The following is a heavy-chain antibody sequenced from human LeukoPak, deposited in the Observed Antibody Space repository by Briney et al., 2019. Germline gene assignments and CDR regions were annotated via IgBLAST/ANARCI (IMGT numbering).Heavy chain of an antibody. CDR2: IYYSGST. CDR1: GGSISSGGYS. Sequence: SETLSLTCAVSGGSISSGGYSWSWIRQPPGKGLEWIGYIYYSGSTYYNPSLKSRVTISVDTSKNQFSLKLSSVTAADTAVYYCARDEKAGQQLVQYYYYYMDVWGKGTTVTVSS. D-gene: IGHD6-13*01. V-gene: IGHV4-30-4*07. J-gene: IGHJ6*03. CDR3: ARDEKAGQQLVQYYYYYMDV.